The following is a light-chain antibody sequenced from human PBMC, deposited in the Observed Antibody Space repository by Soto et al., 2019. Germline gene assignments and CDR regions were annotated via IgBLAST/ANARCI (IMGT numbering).Light chain of an antibody. J-gene: IGLJ1*01. CDR1: SSDVGSYNL. V-gene: IGLV2-23*01. CDR3: CSYAGSSTYV. Sequence: QFVLTQPASLSGSPGQSITISCTGTSSDVGSYNLVSWYHQHPGKAPKLMIYVGSKRPSGVSNRSSGSKSGNTASLTISGLQAEDEADYYCCSYAGSSTYVFGTGTKVTVL. CDR2: VGS.